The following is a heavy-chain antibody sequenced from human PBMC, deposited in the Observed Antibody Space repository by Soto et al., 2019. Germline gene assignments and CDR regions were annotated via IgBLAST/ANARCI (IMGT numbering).Heavy chain of an antibody. CDR2: INTDGSTT. J-gene: IGHJ4*02. D-gene: IGHD3-22*01. Sequence: GGSLRLSCAASGFSFSNYWMHWVRQAPGKGLVWVSRINTDGSTTNYADSVKGRFAISRDNAKNTLYLQVNSLRVEDTAVYYCASSAYYSDSSGYYYRWGQGTLVTVSS. CDR3: ASSAYYSDSSGYYYR. CDR1: GFSFSNYW. V-gene: IGHV3-74*01.